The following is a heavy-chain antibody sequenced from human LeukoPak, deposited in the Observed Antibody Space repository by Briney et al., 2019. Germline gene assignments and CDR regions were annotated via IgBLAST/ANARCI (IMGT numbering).Heavy chain of an antibody. J-gene: IGHJ4*02. CDR3: AKAAAAPGFDF. V-gene: IGHV3-23*01. CDR2: VSGSGDRM. Sequence: GGSLRLSCAASGFTSSSYALNWVRQAPGKELEWVATVSGSGDRMYHADSVKGRFTISRDNSKNTIYLQMNSLRAEDTALYYCAKAAAAPGFDFWGQGTLVTVSS. D-gene: IGHD6-13*01. CDR1: GFTSSSYA.